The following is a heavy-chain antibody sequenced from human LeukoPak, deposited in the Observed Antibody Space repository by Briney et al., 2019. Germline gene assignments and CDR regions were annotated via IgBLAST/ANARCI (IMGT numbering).Heavy chain of an antibody. CDR3: ARDPSGSYYLSGAFDI. V-gene: IGHV4-59*01. CDR2: IYYSGST. J-gene: IGHJ3*02. CDR1: GGSISSYY. D-gene: IGHD1-26*01. Sequence: SETLSLTCTVSGGSISSYYWSWIRQPPGKGLEWIGYIYYSGSTDYNPSLKGRVTISVDTSKNQFSLKLSSVTAADTAVYYCARDPSGSYYLSGAFDIWGQGTMVTVSS.